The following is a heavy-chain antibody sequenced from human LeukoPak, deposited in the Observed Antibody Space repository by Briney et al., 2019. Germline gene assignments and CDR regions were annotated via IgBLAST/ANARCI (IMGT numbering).Heavy chain of an antibody. J-gene: IGHJ6*03. CDR2: ISDDGTKK. CDR1: GFTFSSYA. V-gene: IGHV3-30*04. D-gene: IGHD6-13*01. CDR3: ARDTTITAWYTVYGDMDV. Sequence: PGGSLRLSCAASGFTFSSYAMHWVRQAPGKGLDWVAVISDDGTKKNYAESVKGRFTISRDNSKNTLFLQMNSLRVEDTAVYYCARDTTITAWYTVYGDMDVWGKGTTVTVS.